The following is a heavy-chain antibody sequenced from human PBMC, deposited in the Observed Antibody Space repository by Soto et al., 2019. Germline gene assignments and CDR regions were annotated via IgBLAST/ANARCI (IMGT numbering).Heavy chain of an antibody. CDR2: ISSGGRTI. CDR3: ARDASIYYDDSGYFDY. Sequence: GGSMRLSCRASGLTFRDYSMNWVRQDPGKGLEWVSYISSGGRTIYYADSVRGRFTISRDNAKNSLYLQMNSLRDEDTAVYYYARDASIYYDDSGYFDYWGRGTLVTVSS. CDR1: GLTFRDYS. D-gene: IGHD3-22*01. V-gene: IGHV3-48*02. J-gene: IGHJ4*02.